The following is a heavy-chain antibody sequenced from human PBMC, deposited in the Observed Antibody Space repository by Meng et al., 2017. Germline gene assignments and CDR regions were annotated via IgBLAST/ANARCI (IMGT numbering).Heavy chain of an antibody. Sequence: QARLQRPHQSRGTPSQTPSLTSTFVGGYISSGGYYWSWIRQHPGKGLEWIGYIYYSESTYYNPSLKSRVTISVDTSKNQFSLKLSSVTAADTAVYYCARCADYGDYEEYYFDYWGQGTLVTVSS. V-gene: IGHV4-31*02. CDR3: ARCADYGDYEEYYFDY. J-gene: IGHJ4*02. CDR2: IYYSEST. D-gene: IGHD4-17*01. CDR1: GGYISSGGYY.